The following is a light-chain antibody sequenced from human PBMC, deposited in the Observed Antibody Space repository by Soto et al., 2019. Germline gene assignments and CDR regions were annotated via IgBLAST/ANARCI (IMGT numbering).Light chain of an antibody. CDR3: QQSSSTPCT. V-gene: IGKV1-39*01. CDR1: QSINTF. Sequence: DIQMTQSPSSLSTSVGDRVTITCRASQSINTFLNWYQQKPGKAPKLLIYAASNLQSGVPSRFSGSGSGTDFTLTISSLQPEDFASYYCQQSSSTPCTFGQGTKLEIK. CDR2: AAS. J-gene: IGKJ2*02.